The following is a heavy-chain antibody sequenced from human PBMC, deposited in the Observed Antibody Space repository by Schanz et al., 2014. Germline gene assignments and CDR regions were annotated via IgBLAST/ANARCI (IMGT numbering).Heavy chain of an antibody. J-gene: IGHJ4*02. CDR2: SRNKGHSYTS. Sequence: VHLVESGGGVVQPGRSLRLSCAASGFTFSDYYMTWVRQAPGKGLEWVGHSRNKGHSYTSEYAASVKGRFTISRDESESSLYLQMDSLKTEDTAVYYCARRNFYDKSAAFDYWGQGSLVTVSS. D-gene: IGHD3-9*01. CDR3: ARRNFYDKSAAFDY. CDR1: GFTFSDYY. V-gene: IGHV3-72*01.